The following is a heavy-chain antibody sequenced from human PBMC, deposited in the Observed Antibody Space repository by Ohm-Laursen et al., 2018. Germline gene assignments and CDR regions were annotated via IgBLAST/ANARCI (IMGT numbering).Heavy chain of an antibody. CDR3: AKSLLWFGESPTSYYYGMDV. CDR2: ISYDGSNK. D-gene: IGHD3-10*01. J-gene: IGHJ6*02. Sequence: LSLTCAASGFTFSSYGMHWVRQAPGKGLEWVAVISYDGSNKYYADSVKGRFTISRDNSKNTLYLQMNSLRAEDTAVYYCAKSLLWFGESPTSYYYGMDVWGQGTTVTVSS. CDR1: GFTFSSYG. V-gene: IGHV3-30*18.